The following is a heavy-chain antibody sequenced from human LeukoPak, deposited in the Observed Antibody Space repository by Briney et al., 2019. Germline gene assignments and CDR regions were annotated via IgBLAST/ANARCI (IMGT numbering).Heavy chain of an antibody. J-gene: IGHJ5*02. V-gene: IGHV3-30*03. D-gene: IGHD3-22*01. CDR2: ISYDGSNK. CDR1: GFTFSGYG. CDR3: ARDKNKVIDP. Sequence: GGSLRLSCAASGFTFSGYGMHWVRQAPGKGLEWVAVISYDGSNKYYADSVKGRFTISRDNSKNTLYLQMNSLRAEDTAVYYCARDKNKVIDPWGQGTLVTVSS.